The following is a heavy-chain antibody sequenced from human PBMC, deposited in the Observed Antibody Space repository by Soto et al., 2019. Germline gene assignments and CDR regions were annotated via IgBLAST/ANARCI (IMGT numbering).Heavy chain of an antibody. CDR3: ARSLPGTYGAFDL. D-gene: IGHD1-7*01. Sequence: LRLSCAASEFTFRSYWMHWVRQSPGKGLVWVSRISGDGSSTNYADSVKGRFTISRDNAKNTVYLQIDSLRAEDTAVYYCARSLPGTYGAFDLWGQGTVVTVSS. CDR1: EFTFRSYW. J-gene: IGHJ3*01. CDR2: ISGDGSST. V-gene: IGHV3-74*01.